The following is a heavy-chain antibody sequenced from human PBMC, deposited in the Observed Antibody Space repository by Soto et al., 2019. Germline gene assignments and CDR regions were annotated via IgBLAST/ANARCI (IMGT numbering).Heavy chain of an antibody. V-gene: IGHV4-34*01. CDR1: GGSFSGYY. J-gene: IGHJ6*02. Sequence: SETLSLTCAVYGGSFSGYYWSWIRQPPGKGLEWIGEISHSGSTNYNPSLKSRVTISVDTSKNQFSLKLSSVTAADTAVYYCARGLGYYDFWSGYYTGGNYYYCGMDVWGQGTTVT. CDR3: ARGLGYYDFWSGYYTGGNYYYCGMDV. CDR2: ISHSGST. D-gene: IGHD3-3*01.